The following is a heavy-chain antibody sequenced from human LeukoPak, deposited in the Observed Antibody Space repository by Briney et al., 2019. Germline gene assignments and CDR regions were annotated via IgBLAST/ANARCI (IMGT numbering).Heavy chain of an antibody. V-gene: IGHV4-4*02. CDR2: IYYTGNT. CDR1: GGSISSSNW. J-gene: IGHJ3*02. Sequence: SETLSLTCAVSGGSISSSNWWSSVRQPPGKGLEWIGNIYYTGNTYYNPSLKSRVTISLDTSKNQFSLKVISMTAADTAVYYCTKSDGSGLIRICGRGTMVTVSS. CDR3: TKSDGSGLIRI. D-gene: IGHD3-22*01.